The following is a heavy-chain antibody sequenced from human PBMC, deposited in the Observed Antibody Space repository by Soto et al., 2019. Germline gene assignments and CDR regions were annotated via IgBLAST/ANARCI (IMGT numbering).Heavy chain of an antibody. V-gene: IGHV1-69*13. CDR1: GGTFSSYA. CDR3: ARDLVPIYDSRIYAFDI. J-gene: IGHJ3*02. D-gene: IGHD3-22*01. Sequence: ASVKVSCKASGGTFSSYAISWLRQAPGQGLEWMGGIIPIFGTANYAQKFQGRVTITADESTSTAYMELSSLRSEDTAVYYCARDLVPIYDSRIYAFDIWGQGTMVTVSS. CDR2: IIPIFGTA.